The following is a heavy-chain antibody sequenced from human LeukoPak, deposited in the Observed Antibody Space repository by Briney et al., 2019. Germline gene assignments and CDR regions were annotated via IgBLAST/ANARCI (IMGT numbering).Heavy chain of an antibody. CDR2: ISGSGGST. CDR1: GFTFSSYA. J-gene: IGHJ6*02. V-gene: IGHV3-23*01. CDR3: AKVGGKAMVRGVIISQYYYYGMDV. D-gene: IGHD3-10*01. Sequence: PGGSLRLSCAASGFTFSSYAMSWVRQAPGKGLEWVSAISGSGGSTYYADSVKGRFTISRDNSKNTLYLQMNSLRAEDTAVYYCAKVGGKAMVRGVIISQYYYYGMDVWGQGTTVTVS.